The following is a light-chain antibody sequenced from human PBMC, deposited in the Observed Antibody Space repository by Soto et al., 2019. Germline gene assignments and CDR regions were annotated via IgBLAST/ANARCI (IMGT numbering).Light chain of an antibody. J-gene: IGLJ1*01. V-gene: IGLV2-14*01. CDR2: DVS. CDR1: SNDVGGYNS. CDR3: NSYTGSSIYV. Sequence: QSALTQPASVSGSPGQSIAISCTGTSNDVGGYNSASWYQQHPGKAPKLMIYDVSNRPSGVSNRFSGSKSGNTASLTISGLQAEDEADYYCNSYTGSSIYVFGNGTKVTVL.